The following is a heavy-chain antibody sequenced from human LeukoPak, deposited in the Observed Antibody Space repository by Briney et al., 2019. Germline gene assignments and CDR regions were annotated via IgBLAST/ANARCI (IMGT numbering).Heavy chain of an antibody. CDR3: ARRTLTRLHNWNYLPLDY. D-gene: IGHD1-7*01. V-gene: IGHV1-69*06. J-gene: IGHJ4*02. CDR2: IIPIFGTA. Sequence: ASVKVSCKASGYTFTSYGISWVRQAPGQGLEWMGGIIPIFGTANYAQKFQGRVTITADKSTSTAYMELSSLRSEDTAVYYCARRTLTRLHNWNYLPLDYWGQGTLVTVSS. CDR1: GYTFTSYG.